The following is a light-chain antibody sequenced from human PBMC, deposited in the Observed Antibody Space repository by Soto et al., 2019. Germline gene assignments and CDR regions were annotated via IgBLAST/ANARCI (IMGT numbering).Light chain of an antibody. CDR2: GAS. CDR1: QSVSSSY. V-gene: IGKV3-20*01. J-gene: IGKJ2*01. Sequence: EIVLTQSPGTLSLSPGERATLSCRASQSVSSSYLAWYQQKPGQAPRLLLYGASSRATGIPDRFSGSGSGTDFTLTISSLEPEDFAVYYCPQYGSSPETFGQGTKLEIK. CDR3: PQYGSSPET.